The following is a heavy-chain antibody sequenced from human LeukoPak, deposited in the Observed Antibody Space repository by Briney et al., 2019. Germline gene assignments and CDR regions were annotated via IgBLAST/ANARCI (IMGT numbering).Heavy chain of an antibody. CDR3: ARSVGSGWYSNFDY. Sequence: SETLSLTCTVSGGSISSSSYYWGWIRQPPGKGLEWIGSIYYSGSTYYNPSLKRRITISVDTSKNRFSLKLSSVTAADTAVYYCARSVGSGWYSNFDYWGQGTLVTVSS. D-gene: IGHD6-19*01. V-gene: IGHV4-39*01. J-gene: IGHJ4*02. CDR2: IYYSGST. CDR1: GGSISSSSYY.